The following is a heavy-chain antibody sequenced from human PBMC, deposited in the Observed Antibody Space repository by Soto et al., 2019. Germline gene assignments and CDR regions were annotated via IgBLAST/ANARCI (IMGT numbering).Heavy chain of an antibody. J-gene: IGHJ6*02. CDR3: AKAVSTSDWGMDV. CDR1: GFTFSSYA. CDR2: ISGSGGST. V-gene: IGHV3-23*01. D-gene: IGHD2-2*01. Sequence: EVQLLESGGGLVQPGGSLRLSCAASGFTFSSYAMSWVRQAPGKGLEWVSAISGSGGSTYYADSVKGRFTIYRDNSKNTLYLQVNSLRAEDTAVYYFAKAVSTSDWGMDVWGQGTTVTVSS.